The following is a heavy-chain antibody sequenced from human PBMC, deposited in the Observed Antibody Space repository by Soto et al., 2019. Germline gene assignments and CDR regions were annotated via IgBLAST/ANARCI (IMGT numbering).Heavy chain of an antibody. V-gene: IGHV4-34*01. Sequence: QVQLQQWGAGLLKPSETLSLTCAVYGGSFSGYYWSWIRQPPGKGLEWIGELNHSGSTNYNPSLKSRVTISVDTSKNQFSLKLSSVTAAATAVYYCAREKPYSSSWYHDYWGQGTLVTVSS. J-gene: IGHJ4*02. CDR2: LNHSGST. D-gene: IGHD6-13*01. CDR1: GGSFSGYY. CDR3: AREKPYSSSWYHDY.